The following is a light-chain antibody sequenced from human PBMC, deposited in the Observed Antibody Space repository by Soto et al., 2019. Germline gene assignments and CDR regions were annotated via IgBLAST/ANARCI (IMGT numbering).Light chain of an antibody. J-gene: IGLJ1*01. Sequence: QSALTQPASVSGSPGQSITISCTGTSSDVGGYNYVSWYQQHPGKAPKLMIYDVSNRPSGVSNRFSGSKSGNMASLTISGLPAEDEADYYCSSYTSSSTYVFGTGTKVTVL. CDR1: SSDVGGYNY. V-gene: IGLV2-14*01. CDR2: DVS. CDR3: SSYTSSSTYV.